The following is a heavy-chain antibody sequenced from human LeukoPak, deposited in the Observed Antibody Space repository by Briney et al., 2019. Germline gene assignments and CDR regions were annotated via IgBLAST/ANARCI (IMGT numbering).Heavy chain of an antibody. Sequence: ASAKVSCKASGYTFTGYYMHWVRQAPGQGLEWMGRINPNSGGTNYAQKFQGRVTMTRDTSISTAYMELSRLRSDDTAVYYCAREALDWYFDLWGRGTLVTVSS. J-gene: IGHJ2*01. CDR1: GYTFTGYY. V-gene: IGHV1-2*06. CDR3: AREALDWYFDL. CDR2: INPNSGGT.